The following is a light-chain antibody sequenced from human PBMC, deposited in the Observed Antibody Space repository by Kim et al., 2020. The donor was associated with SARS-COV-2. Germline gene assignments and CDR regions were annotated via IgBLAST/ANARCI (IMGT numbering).Light chain of an antibody. J-gene: IGKJ1*01. V-gene: IGKV1-39*01. CDR1: QRINRY. CDR3: AQSYSTPRT. Sequence: GPVAATATIVRGANQRINRYLSWGTHRPGQALKRPIYAGASLQSGVPPRVGGSGSGTDITLTISTLRPEDFASYYCAQSYSTPRTFGQGTKV. CDR2: AGA.